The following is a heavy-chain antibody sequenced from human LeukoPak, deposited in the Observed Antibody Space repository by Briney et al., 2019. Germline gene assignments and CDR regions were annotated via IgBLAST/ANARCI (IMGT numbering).Heavy chain of an antibody. Sequence: SVKVSCKASGGTFSSYAISWVRQAPGQGLEWMGRIIPIFGTANYAQKFQGRVTITTDESTSTAYMELSSLRSEDTAVYYCARDSPYYYDSSPSWFDPWGQGTLVTVSS. V-gene: IGHV1-69*05. D-gene: IGHD3-22*01. CDR3: ARDSPYYYDSSPSWFDP. CDR1: GGTFSSYA. J-gene: IGHJ5*02. CDR2: IIPIFGTA.